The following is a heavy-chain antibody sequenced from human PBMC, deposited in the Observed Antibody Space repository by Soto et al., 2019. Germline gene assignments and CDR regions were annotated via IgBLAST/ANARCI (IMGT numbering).Heavy chain of an antibody. CDR3: ARDQFGYSYGRLRPHLYGMDV. CDR2: INPNSGGT. V-gene: IGHV1-2*02. J-gene: IGHJ6*02. Sequence: QVQLVQSGAEVKKPGASVKVSCKASGYTFTGYYMHWVRQAPGQGLEWMGWINPNSGGTNYAQKFQGRVTMTSDTSISTAYMELSRLRSDDTYVYYCARDQFGYSYGRLRPHLYGMDVWGQGTTVTVSS. D-gene: IGHD5-18*01. CDR1: GYTFTGYY.